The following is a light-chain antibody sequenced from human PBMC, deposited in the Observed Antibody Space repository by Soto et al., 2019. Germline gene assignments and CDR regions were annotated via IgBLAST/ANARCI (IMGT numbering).Light chain of an antibody. CDR1: QSVSSN. CDR2: GAS. J-gene: IGKJ5*01. Sequence: EIVMTQSPDTLSVSPGERATLSCRASQSVSSNLAWYQQKPGQAPRLLIYGASTRATGITVRFSGSGSGTEFTLTISSLQSEDFAVYYCQQYNIWPLTFGQGTRLEIK. CDR3: QQYNIWPLT. V-gene: IGKV3-15*01.